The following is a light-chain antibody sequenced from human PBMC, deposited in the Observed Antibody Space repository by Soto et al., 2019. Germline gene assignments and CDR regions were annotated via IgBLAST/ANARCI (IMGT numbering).Light chain of an antibody. V-gene: IGLV1-51*02. CDR3: GTWDSSLSAVL. CDR1: SSNIGNNY. CDR2: ENN. Sequence: QSVLTQPPSVSAAPGQTVTISCSGSSSNIGNNYVSWYQQLPGTAPKLLIYENNKRPSGIPDRFSGSKSGTSATLGITGPQTGDEAEYYCGTWDSSLSAVLFGGGTKLTVL. J-gene: IGLJ2*01.